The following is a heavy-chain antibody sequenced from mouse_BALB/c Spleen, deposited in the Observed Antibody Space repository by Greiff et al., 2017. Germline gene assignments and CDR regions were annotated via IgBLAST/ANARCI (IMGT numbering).Heavy chain of an antibody. D-gene: IGHD1-1*01. CDR3: ARGQVVARDFDY. V-gene: IGHV5-6-5*01. CDR1: GFTFSSYA. J-gene: IGHJ2*01. CDR2: ISSGGST. Sequence: VQLKQSGGGLVKPGGSLKLSCAASGFTFSSYAMSWVRQTPEKRLEWVASISSGGSTYYPDSVKGRFTISRDNARNILYLQMSSLRSEDTAMYYCARGQVVARDFDYWGQGTTLTVSS.